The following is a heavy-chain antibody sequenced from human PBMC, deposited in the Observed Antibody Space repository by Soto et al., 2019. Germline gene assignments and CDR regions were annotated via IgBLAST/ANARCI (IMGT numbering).Heavy chain of an antibody. Sequence: GGSLRLSCAASGFTFSSYGMHWVRQAPGKGLEWVAVISYDGSNKYYADSVKGRFTISRDNSKNTLYLQMNSLRAEDTAVYYCAKDGKTIRYCSSTSFYYYGMDVWGQGTTVTVSS. CDR2: ISYDGSNK. V-gene: IGHV3-30*18. CDR1: GFTFSSYG. D-gene: IGHD2-2*01. CDR3: AKDGKTIRYCSSTSFYYYGMDV. J-gene: IGHJ6*02.